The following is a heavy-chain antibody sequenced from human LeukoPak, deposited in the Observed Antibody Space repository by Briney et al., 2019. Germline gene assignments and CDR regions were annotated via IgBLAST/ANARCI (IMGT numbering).Heavy chain of an antibody. CDR2: IIPIFGAA. CDR3: ASLDYYDSSGYRSSPDAFDI. J-gene: IGHJ3*02. D-gene: IGHD3-22*01. V-gene: IGHV1-69*13. Sequence: SVKVSCKASGGTFSSYAISWVRQAPGQGLEWMGGIIPIFGAANYAQKFQGRVTITADESTSTAYMELSSLRSEDTAVYYCASLDYYDSSGYRSSPDAFDIWGQGTMVTVSS. CDR1: GGTFSSYA.